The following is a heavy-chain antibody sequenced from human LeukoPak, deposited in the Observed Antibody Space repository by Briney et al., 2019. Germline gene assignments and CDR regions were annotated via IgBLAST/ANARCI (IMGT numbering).Heavy chain of an antibody. CDR2: INPNSGDT. CDR3: AGRGGSGKYDFDF. Sequence: GASVKVSCKASGCTFTGYFMHWVRQAPGQGLEWMGWINPNSGDTNYAQKFQGRVTMTRDTSVNTAYLELSNLRYDDSAVYYCAGRGGSGKYDFDFWGQGTLVTVSS. J-gene: IGHJ4*02. CDR1: GCTFTGYF. D-gene: IGHD3-10*01. V-gene: IGHV1-2*02.